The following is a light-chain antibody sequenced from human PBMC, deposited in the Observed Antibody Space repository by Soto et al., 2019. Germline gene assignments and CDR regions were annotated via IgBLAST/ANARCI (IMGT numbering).Light chain of an antibody. CDR3: QQYNYYWT. CDR1: QSISRW. Sequence: IQITQSASTLSASVRDRVTITCRASQSISRWLAWYQQKPGKAPKLLIYDASNLESGVPPRFSGSGSGTEFSLTISSLQPDDFGTYYRQQYNYYWTFGQGTKVDNK. CDR2: DAS. V-gene: IGKV1-5*01. J-gene: IGKJ1*01.